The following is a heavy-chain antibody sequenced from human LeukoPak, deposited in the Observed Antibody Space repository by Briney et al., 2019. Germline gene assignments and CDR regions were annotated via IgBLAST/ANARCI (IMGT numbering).Heavy chain of an antibody. D-gene: IGHD3-10*01. CDR3: TRDGSKGSRGDAFDL. V-gene: IGHV4-4*07. J-gene: IGHJ3*01. CDR2: LATIGTI. CDR1: GGSISASF. Sequence: SETLSLTCTISGGSISASFWSWIRQPAGKGLEWMGRLATIGTINYNPSPKSRVTVSMDTYKNQFPLKLTSATAADTAVYYCTRDGSKGSRGDAFDLWGQGSVVTVSS.